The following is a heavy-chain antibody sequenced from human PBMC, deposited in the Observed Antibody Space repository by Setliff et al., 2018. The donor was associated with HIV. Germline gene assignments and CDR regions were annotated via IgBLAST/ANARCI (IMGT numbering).Heavy chain of an antibody. Sequence: PSETLSLTCSVSGVSISGPIGITYYWDWLRQPPGKGLEWIGNIHYSRGSSYNASLMSRVTISLDTSKNHFSLKLSSVAAADTAVYYCARRYHDASGFYNSWGQGVLVTVSS. CDR1: GVSISGPIGITYY. D-gene: IGHD1-1*01. V-gene: IGHV4-39*02. CDR3: ARRYHDASGFYNS. J-gene: IGHJ4*02. CDR2: IHYSRGS.